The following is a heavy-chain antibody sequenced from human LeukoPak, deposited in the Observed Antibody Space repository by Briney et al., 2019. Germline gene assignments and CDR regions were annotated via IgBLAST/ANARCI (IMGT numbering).Heavy chain of an antibody. CDR3: VRDYDISGPQKNFFDY. CDR1: GGTFSSYA. Sequence: SVKVSCKASGGTFSSYAITWVRQARGQGLQWMGGIIPMFGAVNYAQKFQGRVTITADKSTGTAYMELSSLRSEDTAVYYCVRDYDISGPQKNFFDYWGQGTLVTVSS. CDR2: IIPMFGAV. V-gene: IGHV1-69*06. J-gene: IGHJ4*02. D-gene: IGHD3-22*01.